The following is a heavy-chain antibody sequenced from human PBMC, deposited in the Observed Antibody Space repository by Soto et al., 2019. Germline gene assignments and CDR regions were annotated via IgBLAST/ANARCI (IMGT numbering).Heavy chain of an antibody. CDR2: ISHDGNSK. D-gene: IGHD1-1*01. J-gene: IGHJ4*02. V-gene: IGHV3-30*18. CDR1: GFTFSSYG. CDR3: AKQFDLGGLEDY. Sequence: ESGGGVVQPGRSLRLSCAASGFTFSSYGMHWVRQAPGKGLEWVAVISHDGNSKYYGDSVKGRFTVSRDNSNNMAYLQMNSLRLEDTAMYYCAKQFDLGGLEDYWGQGTLVTVSS.